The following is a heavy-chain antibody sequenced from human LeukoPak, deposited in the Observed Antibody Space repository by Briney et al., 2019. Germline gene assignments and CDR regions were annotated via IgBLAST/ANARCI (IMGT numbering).Heavy chain of an antibody. J-gene: IGHJ6*02. CDR2: TSAYNGNT. D-gene: IGHD3-10*01. V-gene: IGHV1-18*01. CDR3: ARDVLWFGELSDGMDV. Sequence: ASVKVSCKASGYTFTSYGISWVRQAPGQGLEWMGWTSAYNGNTNYAQKLQGRVTMTTDTSTSTAYMELRSLRSDDTAVYYCARDVLWFGELSDGMDVWGQGTTVTVSS. CDR1: GYTFTSYG.